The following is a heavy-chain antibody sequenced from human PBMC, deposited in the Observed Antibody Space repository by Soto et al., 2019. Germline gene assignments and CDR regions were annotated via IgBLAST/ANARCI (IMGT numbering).Heavy chain of an antibody. D-gene: IGHD4-17*01. CDR1: GFTFSNAW. V-gene: IGHV3-15*07. CDR2: IKSKTDGGTT. Sequence: EVQLVESGGGLVKPGGSLRLSCAASGFTFSNAWMNWVRQAPGKGLEWVGRIKSKTDGGTTDYAAPVKGRFTISRDDSKNTLYLQMNSLKTEDTAVYYCTTEGDYCDDVFWFDPWGQGTLVTVSS. CDR3: TTEGDYCDDVFWFDP. J-gene: IGHJ5*02.